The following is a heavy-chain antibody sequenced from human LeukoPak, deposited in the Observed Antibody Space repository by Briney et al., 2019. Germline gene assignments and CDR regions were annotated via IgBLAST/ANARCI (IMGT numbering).Heavy chain of an antibody. D-gene: IGHD2-15*01. CDR2: INSDGSST. J-gene: IGHJ6*03. V-gene: IGHV3-74*01. CDR1: GFTFSNYW. CDR3: ARGGFCSGGSCPVDYYYYMDV. Sequence: PGGSLRLSCAASGFTFSNYWMHWVRQAPGKGLVWASRINSDGSSTSYADSVKGRFTISRDNAKNTLYLQLNSLRAEDTAVYYCARGGFCSGGSCPVDYYYYMDVWGKGTTVTVSS.